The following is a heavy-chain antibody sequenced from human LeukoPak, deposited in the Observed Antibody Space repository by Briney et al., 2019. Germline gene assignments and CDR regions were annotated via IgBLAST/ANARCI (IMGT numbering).Heavy chain of an antibody. CDR1: GGSFSGDY. Sequence: SETLSLTCAVYGGSFSGDYWSWIRQPPGKGLEWIGEINHSRSTNYNPSLKSRVTISVDTSKNQFSLKLSSVTAADTAVYYCARQQWLDGAYYFDYWGQGTLVTVSS. CDR2: INHSRST. D-gene: IGHD6-19*01. CDR3: ARQQWLDGAYYFDY. V-gene: IGHV4-34*01. J-gene: IGHJ4*02.